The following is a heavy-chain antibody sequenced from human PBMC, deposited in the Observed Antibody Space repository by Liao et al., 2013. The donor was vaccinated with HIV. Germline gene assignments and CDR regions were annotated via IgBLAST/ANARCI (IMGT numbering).Heavy chain of an antibody. J-gene: IGHJ3*02. D-gene: IGHD1-26*01. Sequence: QVQLQESGPGLVKPSQTLSLTCTVSGGSISSGSYYWSWIRQPAGKGLEWIGRIYTSGSTNYIPSLKSRVTMSVDTSKNQFSLKLSSVTAADTAVYYXAREVTGRYLFPFDIWGQGTMVTVSS. CDR3: AREVTGRYLFPFDI. CDR1: GGSISSGSYY. V-gene: IGHV4-61*02. CDR2: IYTSGST.